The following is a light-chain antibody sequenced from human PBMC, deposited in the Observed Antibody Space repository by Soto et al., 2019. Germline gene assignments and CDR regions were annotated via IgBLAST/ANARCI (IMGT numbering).Light chain of an antibody. CDR1: HSVSSN. Sequence: EIVMTQSPATLSVSPGERATLSCRASHSVSSNLAWYQQKPGQAPRLLIYGASTRATGIPARFSGSGSGTEFTLTISSLQSEDFAVYYCQQYNNWLSTFGGGTKVEIK. J-gene: IGKJ4*01. V-gene: IGKV3-15*01. CDR3: QQYNNWLST. CDR2: GAS.